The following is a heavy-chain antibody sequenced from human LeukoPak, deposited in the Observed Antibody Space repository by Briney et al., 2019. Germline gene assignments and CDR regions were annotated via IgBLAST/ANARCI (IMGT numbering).Heavy chain of an antibody. CDR1: GVSITNYY. Sequence: PSETLRLSYTVSGVSITNYYWSWIRQPPGKGLEWIGYSHSSGNTKYNPSLKSRVTMSVDTSKNQVSLRLTSVAAADTAVYFCARGGYSNGYGHYYFDYCGQGTLVIVSS. CDR2: SHSSGNT. V-gene: IGHV4-59*01. CDR3: ARGGYSNGYGHYYFDY. J-gene: IGHJ4*02. D-gene: IGHD5-18*01.